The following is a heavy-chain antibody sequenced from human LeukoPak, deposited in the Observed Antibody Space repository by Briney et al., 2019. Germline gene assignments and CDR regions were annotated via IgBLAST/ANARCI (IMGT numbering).Heavy chain of an antibody. CDR1: GFTFSSYA. CDR3: AKGRLDWLSLDY. Sequence: PGVSLTLSCAASGFTFSSYAMIWLRQAPGKGLEWVSAISGSGGSTYYADSVKGRFTIYRDNSKNTLYLQMNSLRAEGTAVYYCAKGRLDWLSLDYWGQGTLVTVSS. D-gene: IGHD3-9*01. CDR2: ISGSGGST. J-gene: IGHJ4*02. V-gene: IGHV3-23*01.